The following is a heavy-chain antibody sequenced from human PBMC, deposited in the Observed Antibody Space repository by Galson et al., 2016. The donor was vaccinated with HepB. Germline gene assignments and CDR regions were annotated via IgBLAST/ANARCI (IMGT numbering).Heavy chain of an antibody. Sequence: SLRLSCAASGFSFNNHWLSWIRQAPGKGLERVANIKEDGTVTNYVDSVRGRFTISRDNAKNSLYLQMNRLKIEDTAVYFCVKIDPRDWRDSWGQGTLVTVSS. D-gene: IGHD1-1*01. CDR3: VKIDPRDWRDS. J-gene: IGHJ4*02. CDR1: GFSFNNHW. V-gene: IGHV3-7*03. CDR2: IKEDGTVT.